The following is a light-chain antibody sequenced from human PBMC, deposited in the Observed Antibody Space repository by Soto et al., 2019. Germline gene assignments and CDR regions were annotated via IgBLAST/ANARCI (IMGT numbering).Light chain of an antibody. J-gene: IGLJ3*02. CDR2: DNN. Sequence: QSVLTQPPSVSAAPGQKVTISCSGSNSNIGTYYVSWYQQLPKTAPKLLIYDNNKRPSGIPDRFSGSKSGTSATLGITGLQTGDEADYYCETLDSRLSAGVFGGGTQRTVL. CDR1: NSNIGTYY. V-gene: IGLV1-51*01. CDR3: ETLDSRLSAGV.